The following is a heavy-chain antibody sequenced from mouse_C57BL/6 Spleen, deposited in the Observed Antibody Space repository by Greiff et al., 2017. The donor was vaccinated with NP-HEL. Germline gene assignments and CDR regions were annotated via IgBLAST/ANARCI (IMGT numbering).Heavy chain of an antibody. D-gene: IGHD3-3*01. J-gene: IGHJ4*01. CDR2: IEPSDSYT. V-gene: IGHV1-59*01. Sequence: QVQLQQPGAELVRPGTSVKLSCKASGYTFTSYWMHWVKQRPGQGLEWCGVIEPSDSYTNYNQKFKGKATLTVDTSSSTAYMQLSRLTSEDSAVYYCARRGQKVYYYAMDYWGQGTSVTVSS. CDR3: ARRGQKVYYYAMDY. CDR1: GYTFTSYW.